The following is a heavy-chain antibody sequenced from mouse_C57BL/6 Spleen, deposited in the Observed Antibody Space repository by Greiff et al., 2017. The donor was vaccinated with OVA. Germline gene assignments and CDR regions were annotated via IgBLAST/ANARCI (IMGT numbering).Heavy chain of an antibody. J-gene: IGHJ3*01. D-gene: IGHD2-1*01. V-gene: IGHV5-4*03. CDR3: ARGHYGNFFAY. CDR2: ISDGGSYT. Sequence: EVKVVDSGGGLVKPGGSLKLSCAASGFTFSSYAMSWVRQTPEKRLEWVATISDGGSYTYYPDNVKGRFTISRDNAKNNLYLQMSHLKSEDTAMYYCARGHYGNFFAYWGQGTLVTVSA. CDR1: GFTFSSYA.